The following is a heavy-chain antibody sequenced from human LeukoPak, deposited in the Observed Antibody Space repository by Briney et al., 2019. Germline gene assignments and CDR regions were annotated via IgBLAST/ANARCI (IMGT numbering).Heavy chain of an antibody. CDR3: ARPSTDWGFDY. D-gene: IGHD3-16*01. CDR1: GGSISSSSYH. V-gene: IGHV4-39*01. J-gene: IGHJ4*02. Sequence: SETLSLTCTVSGGSISSSSYHWGWIRQPPGKGLEWIATVSYRGSTHCNPSLKSRVSVSVDTSKNQFSMRLSSVTAADTAMYYCARPSTDWGFDYSGQGTLVTVSS. CDR2: VSYRGST.